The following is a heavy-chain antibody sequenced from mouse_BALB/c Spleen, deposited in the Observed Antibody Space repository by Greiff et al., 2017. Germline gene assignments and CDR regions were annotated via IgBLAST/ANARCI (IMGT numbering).Heavy chain of an antibody. CDR2: ISSGSSTI. D-gene: IGHD4-1*01. CDR3: ARSFTGTGYAMDY. V-gene: IGHV5-17*02. J-gene: IGHJ4*01. CDR1: GFTFSSFG. Sequence: DVQLVESGGGLVQPGGSRKLSCAASGFTFSSFGMHWVRQAPEKGLEWVAYISSGSSTIYYADTVKGRFTISRDNPKNTLFLQMTSLRSEDTAMYYCARSFTGTGYAMDYWGQGTSVTVSS.